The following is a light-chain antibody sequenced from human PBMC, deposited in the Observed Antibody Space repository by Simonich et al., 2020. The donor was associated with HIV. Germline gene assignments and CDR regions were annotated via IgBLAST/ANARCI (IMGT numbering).Light chain of an antibody. CDR2: AAS. CDR3: QQANSFPPA. Sequence: DIQMTQSPSSLSASVGNRVTITCRASQSISSYLNWYQQKPGKAPKLLIYAASSLQSGVQSRFSGSGSGTDFTLTISSLQPEDFAIYYCQQANSFPPAFGGGTKVEIK. V-gene: IGKV1-39*01. J-gene: IGKJ4*01. CDR1: QSISSY.